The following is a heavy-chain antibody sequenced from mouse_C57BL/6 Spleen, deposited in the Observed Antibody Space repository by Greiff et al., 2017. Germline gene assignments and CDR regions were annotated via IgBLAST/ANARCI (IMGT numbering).Heavy chain of an antibody. D-gene: IGHD3-1*01. J-gene: IGHJ1*03. Sequence: VQLQQSGAELVRPGASVKLSCKASGYTFTDYYINWVKQRPGQGLEWIARIYPGSGNTYYNEKFKGKATLTAEKSSSPAYMQLSSLTSEDSAVYFCARLGSHWYCDVWGTGTTVTVSS. V-gene: IGHV1-76*01. CDR1: GYTFTDYY. CDR2: IYPGSGNT. CDR3: ARLGSHWYCDV.